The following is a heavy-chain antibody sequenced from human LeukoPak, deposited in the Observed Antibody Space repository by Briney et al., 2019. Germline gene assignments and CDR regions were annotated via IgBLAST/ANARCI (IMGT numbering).Heavy chain of an antibody. Sequence: GGSLRLSCAASGLAFSAYKMHWVRQAPRKGLVWVSCISTDGYTTDYADFVQGRFTASRDNTKNTWSLEMNSLRAEDTAVYYCAREMGYDYVWGSYPSYGMDVWGQGTTVTVSS. J-gene: IGHJ6*02. CDR3: AREMGYDYVWGSYPSYGMDV. CDR1: GLAFSAYK. V-gene: IGHV3-74*01. D-gene: IGHD3-16*02. CDR2: ISTDGYTT.